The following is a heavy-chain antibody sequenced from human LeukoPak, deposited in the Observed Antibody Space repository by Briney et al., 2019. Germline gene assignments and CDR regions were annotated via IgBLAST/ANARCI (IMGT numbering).Heavy chain of an antibody. CDR3: AKDWGSYDAFDI. CDR2: IRYDGSSQ. CDR1: GFTFKSYG. J-gene: IGHJ3*02. V-gene: IGHV3-30*02. Sequence: GGSLRLSCAASGFTFKSYGMHWVRQAPGKGLEWVAFIRYDGSSQFYADSVKGRFIISRDNSKNTLYLQMNSLRTEDTAVYYCAKDWGSYDAFDIWGQGTMVTVSS. D-gene: IGHD3-16*01.